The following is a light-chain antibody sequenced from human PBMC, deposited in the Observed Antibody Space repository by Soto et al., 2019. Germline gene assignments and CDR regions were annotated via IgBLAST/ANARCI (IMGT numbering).Light chain of an antibody. CDR1: QRVSSHY. CDR3: QQRKKWPPIT. V-gene: IGKV3D-20*02. Sequence: SSPPGETASLSCMASQRVSSHYLAWFKQTPGQAPRLLIYAASSRATGVPDRFSRSWSGTDFTLTISRLEPEDLAIYYCQQRKKWPPITFGQGTRLENK. CDR2: AAS. J-gene: IGKJ5*01.